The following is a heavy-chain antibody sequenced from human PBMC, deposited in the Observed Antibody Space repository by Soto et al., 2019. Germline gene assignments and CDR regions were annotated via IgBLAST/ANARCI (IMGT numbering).Heavy chain of an antibody. CDR1: GFTFSDYY. CDR3: ASPVIAAAGTFDY. Sequence: GESLKISCAASGFTFSDYYMSWIRQAPGKGLEWVSYISSSGSTIYYADSVKGRFTISRDNAKNSLYLQMNSLRAEDTAVYYCASPVIAAAGTFDYWGQGTLVTVSS. V-gene: IGHV3-11*01. D-gene: IGHD6-13*01. J-gene: IGHJ4*02. CDR2: ISSSGSTI.